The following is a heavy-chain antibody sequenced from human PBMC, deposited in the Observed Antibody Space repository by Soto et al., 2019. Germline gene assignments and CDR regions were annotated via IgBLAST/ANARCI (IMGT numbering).Heavy chain of an antibody. CDR1: GYIFVNYG. V-gene: IGHV1-18*01. J-gene: IGHJ6*04. Sequence: QVQLVQSGDEVRKPGSSVKVSCKASGYIFVNYGIAWVRQAPGQGLEWMGWISPYSGNTHYASKVQGRLTMTTDTSRSDANMDRGTLTPDARAVYSCALVDIYFTPPPRAVGGKGPPAPVPS. CDR3: ALVDIYFTPPPRAV. D-gene: IGHD2-2*03. CDR2: ISPYSGNT.